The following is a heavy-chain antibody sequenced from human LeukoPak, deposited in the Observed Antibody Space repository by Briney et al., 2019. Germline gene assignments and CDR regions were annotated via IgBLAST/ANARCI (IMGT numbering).Heavy chain of an antibody. CDR3: AKDFVVVPGNVNYFDY. CDR1: GLTFSSYS. J-gene: IGHJ4*02. V-gene: IGHV3-21*04. CDR2: ISSSSSYI. Sequence: GGSLRLSCAASGLTFSSYSMNWVRQAPGKGPERVSSISSSSSYIYYADSMKGRFTISRDNSKNTLYVQMKSLRAEDTAVYYCAKDFVVVPGNVNYFDYWGQGTLVTVSS. D-gene: IGHD2-21*02.